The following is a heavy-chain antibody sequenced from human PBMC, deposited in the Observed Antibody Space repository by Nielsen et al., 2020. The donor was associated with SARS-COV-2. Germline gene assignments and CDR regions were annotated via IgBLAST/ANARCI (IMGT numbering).Heavy chain of an antibody. CDR2: IKQDGSDK. Sequence: GESLKISCAASGFTFSNYWMNWVRQAPGKGLEWVANIKQDGSDKYYVDSVKGRFIVSRDNAKNSLYLQMNSLRAEDTAIYYCAKGGVWGDAFDIWGQGTMVTVSS. CDR1: GFTFSNYW. D-gene: IGHD3-16*01. CDR3: AKGGVWGDAFDI. J-gene: IGHJ3*02. V-gene: IGHV3-7*01.